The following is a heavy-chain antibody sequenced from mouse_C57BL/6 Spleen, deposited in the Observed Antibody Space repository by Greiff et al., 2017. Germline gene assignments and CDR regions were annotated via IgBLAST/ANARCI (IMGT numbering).Heavy chain of an antibody. CDR2: ISSGSSTI. CDR3: ARGHGSSPAWFAY. V-gene: IGHV5-17*01. D-gene: IGHD1-1*01. CDR1: GFTFSDYG. J-gene: IGHJ3*01. Sequence: EVQRVESGGGLVKPGGSLKLSCAASGFTFSDYGMHWVRQAPEKGLEWVAYISSGSSTIYYADTVKGRFTISRDNAKNTLFLQMTSLRSEDTAMYYCARGHGSSPAWFAYWGQGTLVTVSA.